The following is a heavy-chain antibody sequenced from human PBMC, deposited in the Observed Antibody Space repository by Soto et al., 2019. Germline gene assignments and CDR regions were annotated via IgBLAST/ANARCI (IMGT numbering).Heavy chain of an antibody. J-gene: IGHJ6*04. CDR3: AKDSRYHILTGYSLDV. D-gene: IGHD3-9*01. CDR2: ISWNSGSI. Sequence: EVQLVESGGGLVQPGRSLRLSCAASGFTFDDYAMHWVRQAPGKGLEWVSGISWNSGSIGHADSVKGRFTISRDNAKNTLRAEDTALYYCAKDSRYHILTGYSLDVWGKGTTVTFSS. V-gene: IGHV3-9*01. CDR1: GFTFDDYA.